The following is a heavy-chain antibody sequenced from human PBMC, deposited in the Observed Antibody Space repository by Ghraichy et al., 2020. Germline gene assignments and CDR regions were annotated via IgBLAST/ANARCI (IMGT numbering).Heavy chain of an antibody. D-gene: IGHD4-17*01. CDR2: IKQDGSEK. CDR1: GFTFSSYW. CDR3: ARDDGAVTTFNYFDY. Sequence: GGSLRLSCAASGFTFSSYWMSWVRQAPGKGLEWVANIKQDGSEKYYVDSVKGRFTISRDNAKNSLYLQMNSLRAEDTAVYYCARDDGAVTTFNYFDYWGQGTLVTVSS. J-gene: IGHJ4*02. V-gene: IGHV3-7*01.